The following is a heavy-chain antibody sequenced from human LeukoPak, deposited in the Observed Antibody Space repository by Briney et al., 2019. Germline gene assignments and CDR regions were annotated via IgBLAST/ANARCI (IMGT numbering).Heavy chain of an antibody. CDR3: ARVTGYMIEGYFDY. Sequence: PSETLSLTCTVSGGSISSSSYYWGWIRQPPGKVLEWIGSIYHSGSTYYNPSLKSRVTIAVETSKNQFSLRLSSVTAADTAVYYCARVTGYMIEGYFDYWGQGTLVTVSS. CDR1: GGSISSSSYY. D-gene: IGHD3-22*01. J-gene: IGHJ4*02. CDR2: IYHSGST. V-gene: IGHV4-39*07.